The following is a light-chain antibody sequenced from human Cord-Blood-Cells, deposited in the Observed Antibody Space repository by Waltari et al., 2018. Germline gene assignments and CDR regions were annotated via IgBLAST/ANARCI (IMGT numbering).Light chain of an antibody. CDR1: STDVPDHE. V-gene: IGLV10-54*04. CDR2: RNN. Sequence: QAGLTEPPPLSVGLRHTGRPTRTGHSTDVPDHEAARPQHHPGHPPKVLSHRNNNRASGASEKCSAFTSGKTAFLSITVLRPDDEADYFCSAWDHTLKGWVFGGGTQLTVL. J-gene: IGLJ3*02. CDR3: SAWDHTLKGWV.